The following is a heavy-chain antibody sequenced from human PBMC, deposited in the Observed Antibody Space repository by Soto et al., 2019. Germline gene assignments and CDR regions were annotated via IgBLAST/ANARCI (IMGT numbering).Heavy chain of an antibody. Sequence: QTRSLTCPVAGAYLSTIGDCWGWLSQPPGKGLEWVGSIFFTGNIYYNPSPKSRVTISVDTSRNQFSLKVNSVTAADTAVYHCATRHCPGGSRYNPRLDTWGQEAL. V-gene: IGHV4-39*01. D-gene: IGHD2-15*01. CDR1: GAYLSTIGDC. CDR2: IFFTGNI. CDR3: ATRHCPGGSRYNPRLDT. J-gene: IGHJ4*02.